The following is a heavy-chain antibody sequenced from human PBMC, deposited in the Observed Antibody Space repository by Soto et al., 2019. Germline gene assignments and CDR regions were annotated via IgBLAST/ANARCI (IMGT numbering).Heavy chain of an antibody. Sequence: GGSLRHSCEASGFIVSSSHMIWVRQAPGKGQEWVSVIYSGGPTYYAVSVKGRFTISRDRSKNTVYLQMHGLRTEDTAVYHCAKLGPYGSESYSFRYNWFDPWGQGTLVTVSS. V-gene: IGHV3-53*01. CDR2: IYSGGPT. CDR1: GFIVSSSH. D-gene: IGHD3-10*01. CDR3: AKLGPYGSESYSFRYNWFDP. J-gene: IGHJ5*02.